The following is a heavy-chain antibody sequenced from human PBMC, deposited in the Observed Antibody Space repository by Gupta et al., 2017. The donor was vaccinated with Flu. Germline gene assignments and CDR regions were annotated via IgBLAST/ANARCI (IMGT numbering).Heavy chain of an antibody. J-gene: IGHJ4*02. V-gene: IGHV4-34*01. Sequence: QVQLQQWGAGLLKPSETLSLTCAVYGGSFSGYYWSWIRQPPGKGLEWIGEINHSGSTNYNPSLKSRVTISVDTSKNQFSLKLSSVTAADTAVYYCARGAPRPDTAMVEEKGYFDYWGQGTLVTVSS. D-gene: IGHD5-18*01. CDR1: GGSFSGYY. CDR2: INHSGST. CDR3: ARGAPRPDTAMVEEKGYFDY.